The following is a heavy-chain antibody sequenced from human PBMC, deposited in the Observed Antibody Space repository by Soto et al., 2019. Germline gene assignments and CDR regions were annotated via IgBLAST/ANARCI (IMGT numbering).Heavy chain of an antibody. V-gene: IGHV4-31*03. CDR2: IFYSGTI. J-gene: IGHJ4*02. Sequence: VQLQESGPRLVKPSQTLSLTCTVSGASISSDGYYWSWIRHHPGKGPEWIGYIFYSGTIYYNPSLKSRVTISVDSSKKQFSLRLTSVTAADTAVYYCSREGRINKSDLDYWGQGTLVTVSS. CDR1: GASISSDGYY. CDR3: SREGRINKSDLDY.